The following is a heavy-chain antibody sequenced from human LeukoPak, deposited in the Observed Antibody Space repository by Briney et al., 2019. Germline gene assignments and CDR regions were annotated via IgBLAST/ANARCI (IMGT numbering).Heavy chain of an antibody. CDR2: INHSGST. V-gene: IGHV4-34*01. CDR1: GGSFSGYY. CDR3: ARRTVRGVIKY. J-gene: IGHJ4*02. Sequence: PSETLSLTCAVYGGSFSGYYWSWIRQPPGKGLEWIGEINHSGSTKYNPSLKNQVTISVDTSKNQFSLKLSSVTAADTAVYYCARRTVRGVIKYWDQGSLVTVSS. D-gene: IGHD3-10*01.